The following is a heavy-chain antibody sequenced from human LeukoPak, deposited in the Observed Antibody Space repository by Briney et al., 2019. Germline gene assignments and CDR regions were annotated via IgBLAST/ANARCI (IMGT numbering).Heavy chain of an antibody. Sequence: ASVKVSCKASGYTFTSYYMHWVRQAPGQGLEWMGIINPSGGSTSYAQKFQGRVTMTRDMSTSTVYMELSSLRSEDTAVYYCARAPSDLCGGDCLDAFDTWGQGTMVTVSS. CDR2: INPSGGST. CDR3: ARAPSDLCGGDCLDAFDT. D-gene: IGHD2-21*02. J-gene: IGHJ3*02. CDR1: GYTFTSYY. V-gene: IGHV1-46*01.